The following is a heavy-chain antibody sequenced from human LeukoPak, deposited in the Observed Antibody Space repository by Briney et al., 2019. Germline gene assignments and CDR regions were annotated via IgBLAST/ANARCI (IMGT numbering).Heavy chain of an antibody. V-gene: IGHV3-15*01. CDR2: IKSKTDGGTT. CDR1: GFSFSNYS. CDR3: TRVIAAAGTVY. Sequence: AGSLRLSCAASGFSFSNYSMIWVRQAPGKGLEWVGRIKSKTDGGTTDYAAPVKGRFTISRDDSQNTLYLQMNSLKIEDTAVYYCTRVIAAAGTVYWGQGTLVTVSS. D-gene: IGHD6-13*01. J-gene: IGHJ4*02.